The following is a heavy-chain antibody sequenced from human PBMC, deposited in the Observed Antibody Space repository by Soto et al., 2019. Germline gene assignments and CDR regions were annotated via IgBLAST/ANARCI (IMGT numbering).Heavy chain of an antibody. Sequence: VKLVESGGGVVQPGGSLRLSCAASGFTFNSFVMHWVRQAPDKGLEWVALISYDGSNQYYADSVKGRFTISRDNSKNTLFLQMNSLRDDETDIYYCAKDQVSGQGSFDSWGQVTLVNV. CDR3: AKDQVSGQGSFDS. J-gene: IGHJ4*02. CDR2: ISYDGSNQ. V-gene: IGHV3-30*18. CDR1: GFTFNSFV.